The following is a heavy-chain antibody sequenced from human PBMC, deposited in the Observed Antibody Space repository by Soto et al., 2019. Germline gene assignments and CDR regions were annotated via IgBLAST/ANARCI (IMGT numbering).Heavy chain of an antibody. Sequence: GGSLRLSCAASGFTFSNAWMNWVRQTPGKGLEWVGRVESKTAGGTTDYAAPVKGRFTISRDESKNTLYLQMSNLKTEDTAVYYCTTDLGYCSSSTCYVGQWGQGTLVTVSS. CDR3: TTDLGYCSSSTCYVGQ. CDR1: GFTFSNAW. V-gene: IGHV3-15*07. D-gene: IGHD2-2*01. CDR2: VESKTAGGTT. J-gene: IGHJ4*02.